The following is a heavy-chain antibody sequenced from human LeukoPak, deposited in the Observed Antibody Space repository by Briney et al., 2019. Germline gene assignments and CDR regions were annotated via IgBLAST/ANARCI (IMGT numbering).Heavy chain of an antibody. D-gene: IGHD3-10*01. Sequence: ASVTVSCKASGYTFTGYYMHWVRQAPGQGLEWMGWINHNGGGTKYEQKFQGRVTMTRDTSISTAYMELSSLRSDDTAVYYCARATYYGSAFDYWGQGTLVTVSS. CDR2: INHNGGGT. V-gene: IGHV1-2*02. CDR1: GYTFTGYY. CDR3: ARATYYGSAFDY. J-gene: IGHJ4*02.